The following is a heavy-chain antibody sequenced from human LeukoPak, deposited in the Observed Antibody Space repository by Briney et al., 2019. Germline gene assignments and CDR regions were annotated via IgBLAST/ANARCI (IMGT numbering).Heavy chain of an antibody. V-gene: IGHV3-21*01. Sequence: GGSLRLSCAASGFTFSSYSMNWVRQAPGKGLEWVSSISSSSSYIYYADSVKGRFTISRDNAKNSLYLQMNSLRAEDTAVYYCARDDPYDSGYFDYWGQGTLVTVSS. D-gene: IGHD3-3*01. CDR1: GFTFSSYS. J-gene: IGHJ4*02. CDR3: ARDDPYDSGYFDY. CDR2: ISSSSSYI.